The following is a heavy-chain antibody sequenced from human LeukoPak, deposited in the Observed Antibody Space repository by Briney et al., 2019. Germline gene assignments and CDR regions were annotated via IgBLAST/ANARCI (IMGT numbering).Heavy chain of an antibody. CDR2: INHSGST. CDR3: ASHRSVGSPSHGMEV. Sequence: SETLSLTCTVYGGSVSGYYWSWIRQPPAKGQEWIGEINHSGSTNTNPSLKGRITISVDTSKNQFSLRFSSVTAADAALYYCASHRSVGSPSHGMEVWGQRTTVTVSS. J-gene: IGHJ6*02. V-gene: IGHV4-34*01. CDR1: GGSVSGYY. D-gene: IGHD1-26*01.